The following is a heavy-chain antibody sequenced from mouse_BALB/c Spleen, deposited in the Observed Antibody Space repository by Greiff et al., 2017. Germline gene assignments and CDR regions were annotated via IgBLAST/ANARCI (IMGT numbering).Heavy chain of an antibody. CDR2: IDPETGGT. CDR1: GYTFTDYE. D-gene: IGHD1-1*01. V-gene: IGHV1-15*01. J-gene: IGHJ2*01. CDR3: TRQLLFDY. Sequence: VQLKESGAELVRPGASVTLSCKASGYTFTDYEMHWVKQTPVHGLEWIGAIDPETGGTAYNQKFKGKATLTADKSSSTAYMELRSLTSEDSAVYYCTRQLLFDYWGQGTTLTVSS.